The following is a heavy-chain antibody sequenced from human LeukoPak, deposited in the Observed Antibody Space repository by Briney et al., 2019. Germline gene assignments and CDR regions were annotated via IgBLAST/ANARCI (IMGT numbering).Heavy chain of an antibody. V-gene: IGHV3-53*01. CDR2: IYSGGST. Sequence: PGGSLRLSCAASGFTVSSNYMSWVRQAPGKGLDWVSVIYSGGSTYYADSVKGRFTISRDNSKNTLYLQMNSLRAEDTAVYYCARDRAGQYYDSSGYYDYWGQGTLVTVSS. CDR1: GFTVSSNY. J-gene: IGHJ4*02. CDR3: ARDRAGQYYDSSGYYDY. D-gene: IGHD3-22*01.